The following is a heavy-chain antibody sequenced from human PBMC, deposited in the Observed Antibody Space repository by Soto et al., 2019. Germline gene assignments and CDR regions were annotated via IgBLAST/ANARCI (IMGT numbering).Heavy chain of an antibody. V-gene: IGHV3-33*01. CDR3: AGDRGGQSGNFIFDS. Sequence: QVQLVESGGGVVKPGRSLRLSCAASGFSFSDYVMHWVRQAPGKGLDWVAVMWYHGRDLFYADSVKGRFTISRDNTKNTLYLQMNSLRAEDTDVYCCAGDRGGQSGNFIFDSWGLGTLVTVAS. D-gene: IGHD3-10*01. J-gene: IGHJ4*02. CDR1: GFSFSDYV. CDR2: MWYHGRDL.